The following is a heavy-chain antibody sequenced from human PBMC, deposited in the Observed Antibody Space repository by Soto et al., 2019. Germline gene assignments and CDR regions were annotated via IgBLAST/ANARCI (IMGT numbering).Heavy chain of an antibody. J-gene: IGHJ4*02. Sequence: QVQLQQWGAGLLKPSETLSLTCAVYGGSFRGYYWSWIRQPPGKGLEWIGEINHSGSTKYNPSLKSRVTISVDTSKSQFSLNLSSVTAADTAVYYCARRDDFWSGYPFDYWGQGTLVTVSS. CDR3: ARRDDFWSGYPFDY. D-gene: IGHD3-3*01. CDR1: GGSFRGYY. CDR2: INHSGST. V-gene: IGHV4-34*01.